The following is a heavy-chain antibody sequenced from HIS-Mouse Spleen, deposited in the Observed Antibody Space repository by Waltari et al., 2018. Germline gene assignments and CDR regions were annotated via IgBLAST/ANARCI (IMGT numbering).Heavy chain of an antibody. CDR3: AREIPYSSSWYDWYFDL. CDR1: GGSISSSSYY. CDR2: IYYRGGT. Sequence: QLQLQESGPGLVKPSETLSLTCTVSGGSISSSSYYWGWIRQPPGKGLEWIGRIYYRGGTYYNPSLKSRVTISVDTSKNQFSLKLGSVTAADTAVYYCAREIPYSSSWYDWYFDLWGRGTLVTVSS. V-gene: IGHV4-39*07. D-gene: IGHD6-13*01. J-gene: IGHJ2*01.